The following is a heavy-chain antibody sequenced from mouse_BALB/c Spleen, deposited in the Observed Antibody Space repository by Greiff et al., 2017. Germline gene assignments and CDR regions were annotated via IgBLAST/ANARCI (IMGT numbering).Heavy chain of an antibody. V-gene: IGHV2-2*02. J-gene: IGHJ4*01. CDR1: GFSLTSYG. CDR3: VRVDYDYYAMDY. CDR2: IWSGGST. Sequence: VQLVESGPGLVQPSQSLSITCTVSGFSLTSYGVHWVRQSPGKGLEWLGVIWSGGSTDYNAAFISRLSISKDNSKSQVFFKMNSLQANDTAIYYCVRVDYDYYAMDYWGQGTSVTVSS. D-gene: IGHD2-4*01.